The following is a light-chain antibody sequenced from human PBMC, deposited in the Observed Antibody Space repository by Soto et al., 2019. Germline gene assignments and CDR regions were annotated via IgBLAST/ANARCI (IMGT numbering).Light chain of an antibody. Sequence: DIQMTQSPSTLSASVGDRVTITCRASQSISSWLAWYQQKPGKAPKLLLYDASSLESRVPSRFSGSGSGTEFALTIISLQPDDFATFFCQQYNSYSPVTFGQGTKVEIK. J-gene: IGKJ1*01. CDR3: QQYNSYSPVT. CDR2: DAS. V-gene: IGKV1-5*01. CDR1: QSISSW.